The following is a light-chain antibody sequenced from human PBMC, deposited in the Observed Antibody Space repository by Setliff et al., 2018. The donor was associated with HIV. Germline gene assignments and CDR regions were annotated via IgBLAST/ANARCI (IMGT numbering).Light chain of an antibody. V-gene: IGLV2-11*01. Sequence: QSALAQPRSVSGSPGQSVTISRTGTNSDIGTYNYVSWYQQHPGKAPKLMIYDVTKRPSGVPDRFSGSKSVNTASLTISGLQTDDEADYYCCSYAGSSVSYVFGTGTKVTVL. J-gene: IGLJ1*01. CDR3: CSYAGSSVSYV. CDR2: DVT. CDR1: NSDIGTYNY.